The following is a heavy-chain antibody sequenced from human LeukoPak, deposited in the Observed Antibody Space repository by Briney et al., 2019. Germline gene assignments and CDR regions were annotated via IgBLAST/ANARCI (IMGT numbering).Heavy chain of an antibody. CDR2: INPSGGST. CDR3: AREGRGLWFGELLTHYMDV. V-gene: IGHV1-46*01. J-gene: IGHJ6*03. CDR1: GYTFTSYY. Sequence: ASVKASCKASGYTFTSYYMHWVRQAPGQGLEWMGIINPSGGSTSYAQKFQGRVTMTRDTSTSTVYMELSSLRSEDTAVYYCAREGRGLWFGELLTHYMDVWGKGTTVTVSS. D-gene: IGHD3-10*01.